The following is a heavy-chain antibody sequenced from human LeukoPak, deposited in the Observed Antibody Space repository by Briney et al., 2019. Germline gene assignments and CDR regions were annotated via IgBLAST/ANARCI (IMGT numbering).Heavy chain of an antibody. CDR2: ISAYNGNT. Sequence: ASVKVSCKASGYTFTSYGISWVRQAPGQGLEWMGWISAYNGNTNYAQKFQGRVTMTEDTSTDTAYMELSSLRSEDTAVYYCATDGRYYGMDVWGQGTTVTVSS. J-gene: IGHJ6*02. CDR1: GYTFTSYG. V-gene: IGHV1-18*01. CDR3: ATDGRYYGMDV.